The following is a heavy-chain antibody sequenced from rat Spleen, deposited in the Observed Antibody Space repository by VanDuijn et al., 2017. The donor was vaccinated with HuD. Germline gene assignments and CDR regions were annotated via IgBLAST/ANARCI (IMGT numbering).Heavy chain of an antibody. D-gene: IGHD1-1*01. CDR1: GFTFSNYD. V-gene: IGHV5-22*01. CDR3: AKEPGTTVVYWYFDF. CDR2: ISYDGSST. Sequence: EVQLVESGGGLVQPGRSMKLSCAASGFTFSNYDMAWVRQAPTKGLEWVASISYDGSSTYYRDSVKGRFTISRDNAKSTLYLQMNSLRSEDTATYYCAKEPGTTVVYWYFDFWGPGTMVTVSS. J-gene: IGHJ1*01.